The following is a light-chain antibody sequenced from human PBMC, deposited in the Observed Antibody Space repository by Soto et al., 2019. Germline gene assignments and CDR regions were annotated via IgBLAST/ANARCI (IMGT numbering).Light chain of an antibody. CDR2: KVS. CDR3: MQGTHWPRGYT. CDR1: QSLAHSDGNTY. J-gene: IGKJ2*01. Sequence: DVVMTQSPHSLPVTLGQPASISCRSSQSLAHSDGNTYLNWYQQRPGQSPRRLIYKVSNRDSGVPDRFSGSGSGTDFTLKISRVEAEDVGVYYCMQGTHWPRGYTFGQGTKLEI. V-gene: IGKV2-30*02.